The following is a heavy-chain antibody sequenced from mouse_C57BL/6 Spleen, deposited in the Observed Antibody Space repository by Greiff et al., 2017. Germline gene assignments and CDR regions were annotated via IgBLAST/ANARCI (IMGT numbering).Heavy chain of an antibody. V-gene: IGHV1-19*01. CDR3: ARLGRGNAMDY. Sequence: VQLQQSGPVLVKPGASVKMSCKASGYTFTDYYMNWVKQSHGKSLEWIGVINPYNGGTSYNQKFKGKATLTVDKSSSTAYMELNSLTSEDSAVYYCARLGRGNAMDYWGQGTSVTVSS. CDR1: GYTFTDYY. J-gene: IGHJ4*01. D-gene: IGHD4-1*01. CDR2: INPYNGGT.